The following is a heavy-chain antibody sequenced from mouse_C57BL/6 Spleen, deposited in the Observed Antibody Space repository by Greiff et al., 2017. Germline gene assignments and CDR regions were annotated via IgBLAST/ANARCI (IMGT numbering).Heavy chain of an antibody. D-gene: IGHD2-3*01. J-gene: IGHJ1*03. V-gene: IGHV1-59*01. CDR3: ARSGDGYYVRYFDV. Sequence: QVHVKQPGAELVRPGTSVKLSCKASGYTFTSYWMHWVKQRPGQGLEWIGGIDPSDSYTNYNQKFKGKATLTVDTSSSTAYIQLSSLTSDDSAVYYCARSGDGYYVRYFDVWGTGTTVTVSS. CDR1: GYTFTSYW. CDR2: IDPSDSYT.